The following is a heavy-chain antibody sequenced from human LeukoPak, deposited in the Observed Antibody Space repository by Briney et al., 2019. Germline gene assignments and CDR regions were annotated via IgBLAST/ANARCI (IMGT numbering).Heavy chain of an antibody. CDR2: IIPILGIA. J-gene: IGHJ4*02. Sequence: SVKVSCKVSGGTFSSYAISWVRQAPGQGLEWMGRIIPILGIANYAQKFQGRVTITADKSTSTAYMELSSLRSEDTAVYYCARASMITFGGVIVKGPDYWGQGTLVTVSS. CDR3: ARASMITFGGVIVKGPDY. D-gene: IGHD3-16*02. V-gene: IGHV1-69*04. CDR1: GGTFSSYA.